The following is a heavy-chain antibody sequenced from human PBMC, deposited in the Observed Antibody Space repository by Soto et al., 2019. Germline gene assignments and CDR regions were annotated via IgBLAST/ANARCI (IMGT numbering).Heavy chain of an antibody. J-gene: IGHJ4*02. D-gene: IGHD3-10*01. V-gene: IGHV1-18*01. CDR3: ARALLVRGVAAHGVAAHLDY. Sequence: GASVKVSCKASGYTFTSYGISWVRQAPGQGLEWMGWISAYNGNTNYAQKLQGRVTMTTDTSTSTAYMELRSLRSDDTAVYYCARALLVRGVAAHGVAAHLDYWGQGTLVTVSS. CDR2: ISAYNGNT. CDR1: GYTFTSYG.